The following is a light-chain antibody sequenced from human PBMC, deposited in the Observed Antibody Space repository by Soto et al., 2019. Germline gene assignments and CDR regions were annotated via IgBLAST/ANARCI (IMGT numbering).Light chain of an antibody. CDR2: GNS. Sequence: QLVLTQPPSVSGAPGQRVTISCTGSSSNIGAGYDVHWYHQLPGTAPKLRINGNSNRPSGVPDRFSGSKSGTSASLAITGLQSEDAADYYCQSYDSSMSVLFGGGTKLTVL. J-gene: IGLJ2*01. CDR1: SSNIGAGYD. CDR3: QSYDSSMSVL. V-gene: IGLV1-40*01.